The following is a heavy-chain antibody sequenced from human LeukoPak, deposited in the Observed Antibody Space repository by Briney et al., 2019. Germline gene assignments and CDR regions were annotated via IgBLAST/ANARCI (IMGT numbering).Heavy chain of an antibody. CDR1: GGSISSSSYY. D-gene: IGHD2/OR15-2a*01. V-gene: IGHV4-39*01. CDR2: IYYSGST. CDR3: ARHTTILFDY. J-gene: IGHJ4*02. Sequence: PSETLSLTCTVSGGSISSSSYYWGWIRQPPGKGLEWIGFIYYSGSTYYNPSLKSQVTISVDTSKNQFSLKLSSVTAADTAVYYCARHTTILFDYWGQGTLVTVSS.